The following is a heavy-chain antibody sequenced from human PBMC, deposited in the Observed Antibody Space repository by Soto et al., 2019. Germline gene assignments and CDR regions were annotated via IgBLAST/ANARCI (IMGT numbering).Heavy chain of an antibody. CDR1: GFTFSSYW. CDR3: ARRARNYYYYMDV. V-gene: IGHV3-7*01. CDR2: IKQDGSEK. D-gene: IGHD5-12*01. Sequence: GGSLRLSCAASGFTFSSYWMSWVRQAPGKGLEWVANIKQDGSEKYYVDSVKGRFTISRDNAKNSLYLQMNSLRAEDTAVYYCARRARNYYYYMDVWGKGTTVTVSS. J-gene: IGHJ6*03.